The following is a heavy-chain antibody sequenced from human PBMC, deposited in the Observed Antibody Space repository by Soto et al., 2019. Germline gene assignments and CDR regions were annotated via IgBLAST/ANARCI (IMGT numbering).Heavy chain of an antibody. D-gene: IGHD2-2*01. V-gene: IGHV3-30-3*01. Sequence: PVGCLRLSCVASGFSFRYYAVHWVRQAPGKGLEWVAVISYDGSDQFYADSVKGRFTISRDNSKDTLFLQMNSLRGEDTAVYYCARDRRGDTTGVYYFDYWGQGTPVTVSS. CDR2: ISYDGSDQ. CDR3: ARDRRGDTTGVYYFDY. CDR1: GFSFRYYA. J-gene: IGHJ4*02.